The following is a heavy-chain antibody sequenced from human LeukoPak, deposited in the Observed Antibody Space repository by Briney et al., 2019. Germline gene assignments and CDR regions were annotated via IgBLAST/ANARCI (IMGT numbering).Heavy chain of an antibody. D-gene: IGHD2-15*01. Sequence: GGSLRLSCAASGFTFSNYGMHWVRQAPGKGLEWMTTIWDDGNNKYYADSVKGRFTISRDSSKNTLYLQMNSLRAEDTAVYYCARSRWSDYWGQGTLVTVSS. V-gene: IGHV3-33*01. CDR2: IWDDGNNK. CDR3: ARSRWSDY. J-gene: IGHJ4*02. CDR1: GFTFSNYG.